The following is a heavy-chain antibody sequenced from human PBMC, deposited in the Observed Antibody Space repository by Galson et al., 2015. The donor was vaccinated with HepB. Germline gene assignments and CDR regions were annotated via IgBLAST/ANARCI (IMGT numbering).Heavy chain of an antibody. D-gene: IGHD3-22*01. J-gene: IGHJ4*02. V-gene: IGHV1-2*06. CDR2: INPNSGGT. Sequence: SVKVSCKASGYTFTGYYMHWVRQAPGQGLEWMGRINPNSGGTNYAQKFQGRVTMTRDTSISTAYMELSRLRSDDTAVYYCAREGWDSSDYYDSSGYQFTPNFDYWGQGTLVTVSS. CDR1: GYTFTGYY. CDR3: AREGWDSSDYYDSSGYQFTPNFDY.